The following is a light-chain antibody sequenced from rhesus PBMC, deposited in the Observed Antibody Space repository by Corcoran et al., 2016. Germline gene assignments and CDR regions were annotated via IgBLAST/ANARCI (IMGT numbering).Light chain of an antibody. CDR1: QGIRNN. J-gene: IGKJ1*01. V-gene: IGKV1-25*01. CDR3: QHGYDTPRT. CDR2: KAS. Sequence: DIQMTQSPSSLSASVGDRVTITCQATQGIRNNLVWYQQKPGKAPKLLIYKASTLDSGVPSRLRCSGSVTDFTLTISGLQPEDFATYYCQHGYDTPRTFGQGTKVEIK.